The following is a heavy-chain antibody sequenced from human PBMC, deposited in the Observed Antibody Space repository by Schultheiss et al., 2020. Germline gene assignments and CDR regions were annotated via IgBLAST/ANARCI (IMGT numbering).Heavy chain of an antibody. Sequence: SETLSLTCAVSGGSISSSNWWSWVRQPPGKGLEWIGEINHSGSTNYNPSLKSRVTISVDTSKNQFSLKLSSVTAADTAVYYCAHTPDYGDYYFDYWGQGTLVTVSS. D-gene: IGHD4-17*01. J-gene: IGHJ4*02. V-gene: IGHV4-4*02. CDR1: GGSISSSNW. CDR2: INHSGST. CDR3: AHTPDYGDYYFDY.